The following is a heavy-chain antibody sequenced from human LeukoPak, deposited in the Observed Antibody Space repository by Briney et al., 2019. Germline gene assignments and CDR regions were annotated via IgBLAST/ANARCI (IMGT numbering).Heavy chain of an antibody. CDR3: ARVHYDILTGYSYFDY. J-gene: IGHJ4*02. Sequence: SVKVSSTGSGGTFSSYAISWVRQAPGQGLEWMGRIIPILGIANYAQKFQGRVTITADKSTSTAYMELSSLRSEDTAVYYCARVHYDILTGYSYFDYWGQGTLVTVSS. V-gene: IGHV1-69*04. CDR1: GGTFSSYA. D-gene: IGHD3-9*01. CDR2: IIPILGIA.